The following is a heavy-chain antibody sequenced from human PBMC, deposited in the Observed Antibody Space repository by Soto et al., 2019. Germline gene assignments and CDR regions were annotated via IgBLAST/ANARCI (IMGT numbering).Heavy chain of an antibody. CDR1: GGSFSGYY. Sequence: PSETLSLTCAVYGGSFSGYYWSWIRQPPGKGLEWIGEINHSGSTNYNPSLKSRVTISVDTSKNQFSLKLSSVTAADTAVYYCARGGSGSFKRAPPNFDYWGKGTLVTVSS. J-gene: IGHJ4*02. CDR2: INHSGST. V-gene: IGHV4-34*01. CDR3: ARGGSGSFKRAPPNFDY. D-gene: IGHD1-26*01.